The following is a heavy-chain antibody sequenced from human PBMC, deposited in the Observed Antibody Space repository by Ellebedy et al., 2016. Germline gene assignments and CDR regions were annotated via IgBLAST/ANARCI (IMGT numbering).Heavy chain of an antibody. J-gene: IGHJ3*02. CDR3: SRGLFDHRIAFDI. CDR2: INHSGST. Sequence: SETLSLTCAVYGGSFSGYFWSWIRQTPGEGLEWIGEINHSGSTNYNPSLKSRLTISVDTSKNQFSLKMSSVTAADTAIFYCSRGLFDHRIAFDIWGQGTMVTVSS. V-gene: IGHV4-34*01. D-gene: IGHD2-21*01. CDR1: GGSFSGYF.